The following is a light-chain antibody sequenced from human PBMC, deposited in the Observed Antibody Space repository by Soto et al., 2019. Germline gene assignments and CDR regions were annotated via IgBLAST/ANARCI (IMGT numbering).Light chain of an antibody. CDR3: QVWDSSSDHVV. CDR2: YDS. CDR1: NIGSES. J-gene: IGLJ2*01. V-gene: IGLV3-21*04. Sequence: SYELTQPPSVSVAPGKTARITCGGNNIGSESVHWYQQKPGQAPVLVIYYDSNRPSGLPERFSGSNSGNTATLTISRVEAGDEADYYCQVWDSSSDHVVFGGGTKVTVL.